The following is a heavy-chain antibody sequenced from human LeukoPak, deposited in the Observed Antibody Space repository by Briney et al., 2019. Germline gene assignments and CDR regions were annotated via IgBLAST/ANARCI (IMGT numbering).Heavy chain of an antibody. CDR3: ARDLYWGASDY. J-gene: IGHJ4*02. V-gene: IGHV3-74*01. Sequence: GGSLRLSCAASGLTISGDWMHWVRQPPGKGLVWVSRINKDGSNTFYADSVKGRFTISRDNAKNTLYLQMNSLGVEDTAVYYCARDLYWGASDYWGQGTLVTVSS. CDR1: GLTISGDW. CDR2: INKDGSNT. D-gene: IGHD1-26*01.